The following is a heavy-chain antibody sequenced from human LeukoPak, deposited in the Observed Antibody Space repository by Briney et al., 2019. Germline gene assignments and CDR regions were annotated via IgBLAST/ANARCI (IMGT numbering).Heavy chain of an antibody. CDR2: IGYRGDI. D-gene: IGHD6-25*01. J-gene: IGHJ4*02. V-gene: IGHV4-39*01. Sequence: SETLSLTSTVSGGSISSDAYFWAWIRQPPEKGLEWVASIGYRGDIYYNPSLKSRVTISVDTSKNLFSLKLSSMTAADTAVYYCARLSGRSGAFDYWGQGTLVTVSS. CDR1: GGSISSDAYF. CDR3: ARLSGRSGAFDY.